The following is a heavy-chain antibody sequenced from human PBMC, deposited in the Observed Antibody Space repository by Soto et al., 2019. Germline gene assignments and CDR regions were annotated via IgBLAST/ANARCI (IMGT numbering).Heavy chain of an antibody. CDR2: IYYSGST. D-gene: IGHD5-18*01. CDR1: SGLISKTMYY. V-gene: IGHV4-61*01. CDR3: ARLRRVDTAMLPNYYYSYLDV. J-gene: IGHJ6*03. Sequence: PSETLSLTCTVSSGLISKTMYYWSWIRQPPGKGLEWIGYIYYSGSTNYNPSLKSRVTISVDTSKNQFSLKLSSVTAADTAVYYCARLRRVDTAMLPNYYYSYLDVWGKGTTVTVSS.